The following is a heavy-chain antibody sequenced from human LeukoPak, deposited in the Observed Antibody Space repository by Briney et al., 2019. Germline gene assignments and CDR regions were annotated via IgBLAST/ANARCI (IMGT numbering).Heavy chain of an antibody. Sequence: SVKVSCKASGGTFSNYVISWVRQAPGQGREWMGGIIPIFGTTNYAQKFQGRVTINADKSTSTVYIELSSLRSEDTAVYYCARTRFPYYRLSVADYYHMDVWGKGTTVTVSS. CDR1: GGTFSNYV. J-gene: IGHJ6*03. CDR2: IIPIFGTT. CDR3: ARTRFPYYRLSVADYYHMDV. D-gene: IGHD3-10*01. V-gene: IGHV1-69*06.